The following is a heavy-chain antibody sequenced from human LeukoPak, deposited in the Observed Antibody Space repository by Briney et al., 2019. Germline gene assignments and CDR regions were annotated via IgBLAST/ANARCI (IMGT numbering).Heavy chain of an antibody. J-gene: IGHJ3*02. CDR2: IKQDGSEK. CDR3: ARVRATYDFWSGIDAFDI. V-gene: IGHV3-7*01. CDR1: GFTFSSYW. D-gene: IGHD3-3*01. Sequence: GGSLRLSYAASGFTFSSYWMSWVRQAPGKGLEWVANIKQDGSEKYYVDSVKGRFTISRDNAKNSLYLQMNSLRAEDTAVYYCARVRATYDFWSGIDAFDIWGQGTMVTVSS.